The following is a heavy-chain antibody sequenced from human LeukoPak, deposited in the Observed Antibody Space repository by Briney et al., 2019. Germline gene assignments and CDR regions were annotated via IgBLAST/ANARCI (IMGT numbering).Heavy chain of an antibody. CDR3: AGGAVGDSAFDY. CDR1: GYTFTGYY. Sequence: GASVKVSCKASGYTFTGYYMHWVRQAPGQGLEWMGWIDPNSGGTNYAQKFKGWFTITRGTSISTAYMELSRLRSGDTAVYYCAGGAVGDSAFDYWGQGTLVTVSS. CDR2: IDPNSGGT. V-gene: IGHV1-2*04. D-gene: IGHD2-21*01. J-gene: IGHJ4*02.